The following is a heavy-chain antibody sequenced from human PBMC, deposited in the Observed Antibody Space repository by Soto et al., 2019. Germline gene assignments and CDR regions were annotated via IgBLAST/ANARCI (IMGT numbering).Heavy chain of an antibody. J-gene: IGHJ4*02. D-gene: IGHD2-15*01. CDR3: VRTSLVVAAATREDY. CDR2: INSDGSST. Sequence: EVQLVEPGGGLVQPGGSLRLSCAASGFTFSSYWMHWVRQAPGKGLVWVSRINSDGSSTSYADSVKGRFTISRDNAKNTLYLQMNSLRAEDTAVYYCVRTSLVVAAATREDYWGQGTLVTVSS. V-gene: IGHV3-74*01. CDR1: GFTFSSYW.